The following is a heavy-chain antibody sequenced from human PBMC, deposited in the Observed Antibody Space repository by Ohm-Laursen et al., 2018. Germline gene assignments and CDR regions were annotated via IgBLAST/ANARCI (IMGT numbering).Heavy chain of an antibody. CDR3: ARDHSSGWYPPFDH. CDR2: ISSSSSTI. D-gene: IGHD6-19*01. J-gene: IGHJ4*02. Sequence: SLRLSCAASGFTFSSYSMNWVRQAPGKGLEWVSYISSSSSTIYYADSVKGRFTISRDNAKNSLYLQMNSLRAEDTAVYYCARDHSSGWYPPFDHWGQGTLVTVSS. CDR1: GFTFSSYS. V-gene: IGHV3-48*01.